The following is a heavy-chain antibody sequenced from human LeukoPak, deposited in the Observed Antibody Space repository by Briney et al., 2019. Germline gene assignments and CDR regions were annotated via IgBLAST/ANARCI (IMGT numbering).Heavy chain of an antibody. CDR2: IYYSGST. Sequence: PSETLSLTCTVSGGPISSSSYYWGWIRQPPGKGLEWIGSIYYSGSTYYNPSLKSRVTISVDTSKNQFSLKLSSVTAADTAVYYCARQDDSSGYYYASDYWGQGTLVTVSS. D-gene: IGHD3-22*01. CDR1: GGPISSSSYY. CDR3: ARQDDSSGYYYASDY. V-gene: IGHV4-39*01. J-gene: IGHJ4*02.